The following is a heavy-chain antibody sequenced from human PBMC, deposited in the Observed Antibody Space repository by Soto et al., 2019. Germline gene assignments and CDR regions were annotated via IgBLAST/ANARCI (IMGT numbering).Heavy chain of an antibody. D-gene: IGHD1-1*01. V-gene: IGHV4-59*01. CDR3: AGGERFLFDY. CDR1: GGSISTYY. CDR2: IYYSGST. Sequence: SETLSLTCTVSGGSISTYYWSWIRQPPGKGLEWIGYIYYSGSTNYNPSLKSRVTISVDTSKNQFSLKLSSVTAADRAVYYCAGGERFLFDYWGQGTLLNVSS. J-gene: IGHJ4*02.